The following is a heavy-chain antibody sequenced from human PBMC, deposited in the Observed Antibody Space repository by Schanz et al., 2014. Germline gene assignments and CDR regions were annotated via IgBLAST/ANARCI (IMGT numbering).Heavy chain of an antibody. CDR3: ARAVGGNSALEWFDP. CDR1: GDSISGGGYS. D-gene: IGHD2-21*01. J-gene: IGHJ5*02. Sequence: QVQLQESGPGLVKPSQTLSLTCAVSGDSISGGGYSWGWIRQAPGGGRGWIGYIYYRGTTHYNPSLEGRVPISIDRSTAQLSRKLTSGTAADTAVYYCARAVGGNSALEWFDPWGQGTLVTVSS. CDR2: IYYRGTT. V-gene: IGHV4-30-4*07.